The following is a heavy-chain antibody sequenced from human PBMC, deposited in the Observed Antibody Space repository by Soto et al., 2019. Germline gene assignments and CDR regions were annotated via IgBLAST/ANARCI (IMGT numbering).Heavy chain of an antibody. CDR1: GGTFSSYA. D-gene: IGHD2-15*01. Sequence: QVQLVQSGAEVKKPGSSVKVSCKASGGTFSSYAISWVRQAPGQGLEWMGGIIPIFGTANYAQTFQGRVTITADESTSTAYMELSSLRSEDTAVYYCARGEIVVVVAALGAFDYWGQGTLVTVSS. CDR2: IIPIFGTA. J-gene: IGHJ4*02. CDR3: ARGEIVVVVAALGAFDY. V-gene: IGHV1-69*12.